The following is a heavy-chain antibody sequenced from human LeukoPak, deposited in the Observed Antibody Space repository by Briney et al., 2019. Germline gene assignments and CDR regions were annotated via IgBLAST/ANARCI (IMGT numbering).Heavy chain of an antibody. J-gene: IGHJ4*02. CDR2: ISGSGGST. V-gene: IGHV3-23*01. CDR3: AKARDYYGGSGYYPLIDY. CDR1: GFTFSSYA. Sequence: PGGSLRLSCAASGFTFSSYAMSWVRQAPGKGLEWVSAISGSGGSTYYADSVKGRFAISRDNSKNTLFLQMNSLRAEDTAVYYCAKARDYYGGSGYYPLIDYWGQGTLVTVSS. D-gene: IGHD3-22*01.